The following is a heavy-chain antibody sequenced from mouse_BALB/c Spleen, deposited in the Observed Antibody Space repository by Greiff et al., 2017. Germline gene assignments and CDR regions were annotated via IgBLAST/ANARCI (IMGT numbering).Heavy chain of an antibody. CDR3: ARSGGNYDYYAMDY. Sequence: VQLQQSGAELAKPGASVKMSCKASGYTFTSYWMHWVKQRPGQGLEWIGYINPSTGYTEYNQKFKDKATLTADKSPSTAYMQLSSLTSEDSAVYYCARSGGNYDYYAMDYWGQGTSVTVSS. D-gene: IGHD2-1*01. CDR2: INPSTGYT. V-gene: IGHV1-7*01. CDR1: GYTFTSYW. J-gene: IGHJ4*01.